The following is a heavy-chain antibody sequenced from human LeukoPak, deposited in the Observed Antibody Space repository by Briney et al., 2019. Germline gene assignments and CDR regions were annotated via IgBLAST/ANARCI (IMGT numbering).Heavy chain of an antibody. CDR1: GGSISSSNYY. J-gene: IGHJ3*02. CDR3: ARGGWSDYRGSDPFDI. V-gene: IGHV4-39*07. CDR2: IYYSGST. D-gene: IGHD1-26*01. Sequence: SETLSLTCSVSGGSISSSNYYWGWIRQPPGKGLEWIGCIYYSGSTYYNASLKSRVTLSVDTPKNQFSLKLTSMTAADTALYYCARGGWSDYRGSDPFDIWGQGAMVTVSS.